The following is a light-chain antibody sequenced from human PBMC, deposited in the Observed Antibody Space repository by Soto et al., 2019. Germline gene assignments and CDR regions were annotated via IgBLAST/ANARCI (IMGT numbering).Light chain of an antibody. V-gene: IGKV3-11*01. CDR2: GAS. J-gene: IGKJ4*01. CDR3: QQRSNWPLT. Sequence: EVLVTQSTATLSVSPGDRATLSCRASQSVGSNLAWYQQKPGQAPRLLIFGASSRATGVPARFSGSGSGTDFTLTISRLEPEDFVVYYCQQRSNWPLTFGGGTKV. CDR1: QSVGSN.